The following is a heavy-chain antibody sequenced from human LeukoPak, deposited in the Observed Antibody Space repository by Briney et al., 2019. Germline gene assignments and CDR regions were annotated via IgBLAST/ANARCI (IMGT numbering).Heavy chain of an antibody. V-gene: IGHV3-48*03. CDR2: ITTRSDDT. CDR1: GFTFSAHD. CDR3: VRDMTARSWLAFDS. J-gene: IGHJ4*02. D-gene: IGHD6-13*01. Sequence: GGSLRLSCAASGFTFSAHDMDWVRQAPGKGLEWISHITTRSDDTHYADSVRGRFFISRDNAKDSLYLQMDSLRADDTAVYYCVRDMTARSWLAFDSWGRGTLVTVSS.